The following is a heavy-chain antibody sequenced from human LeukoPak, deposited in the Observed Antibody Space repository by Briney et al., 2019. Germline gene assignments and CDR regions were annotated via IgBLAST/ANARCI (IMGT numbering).Heavy chain of an antibody. CDR2: ISDDGSIT. D-gene: IGHD6-19*01. J-gene: IGHJ4*02. V-gene: IGHV3-74*03. CDR3: ARDSGSGWYPKLFDY. Sequence: GGSLRLSCAASGFTFSRDWMHWVRQAPGKGLVWVSRISDDGSITTYADSVQGRFTISRDNSKNTLYLQMNSLRAEDTAVYYCARDSGSGWYPKLFDYWGQGTLVTVSS. CDR1: GFTFSRDW.